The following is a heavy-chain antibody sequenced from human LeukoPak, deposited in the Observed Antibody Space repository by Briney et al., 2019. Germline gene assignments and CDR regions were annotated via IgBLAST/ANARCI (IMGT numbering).Heavy chain of an antibody. CDR1: GFTFSSYW. V-gene: IGHV3-74*01. Sequence: SGGSLRLSCAASGFTFSSYWMHWVRQAPGKGLVWVSRINSDGSSTSYADSVKGRFTISRDNAKNTLYLQMNSLRAEDTAVYYCARSPYPSIYGYNYYFDYWGQGTLDTVSS. D-gene: IGHD5-24*01. J-gene: IGHJ4*02. CDR3: ARSPYPSIYGYNYYFDY. CDR2: INSDGSST.